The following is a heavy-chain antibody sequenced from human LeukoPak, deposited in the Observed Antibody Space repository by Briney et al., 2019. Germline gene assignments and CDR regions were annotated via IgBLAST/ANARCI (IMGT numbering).Heavy chain of an antibody. Sequence: GGSLRLSCAASGFTFSSYAMSWVRQAPGKGLEWVSSISGSGGSAYYADFVKGRFTISRDNSENTLYLQMNSLRVEGTAVYYCAKHSGRLDCERAIYYYYYYMDVWGKGTTVTVSS. J-gene: IGHJ6*03. V-gene: IGHV3-23*01. D-gene: IGHD3-10*01. CDR2: ISGSGGSA. CDR1: GFTFSSYA. CDR3: AKHSGRLDCERAIYYYYYYMDV.